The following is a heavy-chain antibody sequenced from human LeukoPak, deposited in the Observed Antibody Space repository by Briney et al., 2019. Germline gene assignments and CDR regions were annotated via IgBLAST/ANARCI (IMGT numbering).Heavy chain of an antibody. Sequence: GRSLRLSCAASGFTFDDYAMHWVRQAPGKGLEWVSGFGWNSGSIGYADSVKGRFTISRDNAKNSLYLQMNSLRAEDTALYYCAKASVRLGELYDGIGYWGQGTLVTVSS. J-gene: IGHJ4*02. CDR3: AKASVRLGELYDGIGY. V-gene: IGHV3-9*01. CDR1: GFTFDDYA. CDR2: FGWNSGSI. D-gene: IGHD3-16*01.